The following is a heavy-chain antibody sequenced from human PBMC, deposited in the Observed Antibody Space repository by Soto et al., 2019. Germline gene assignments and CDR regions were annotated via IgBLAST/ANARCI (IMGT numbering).Heavy chain of an antibody. D-gene: IGHD3-22*01. Sequence: QVQLVESGGGVVQPGRSLRLSCAASGFTFSSYGMHWVRQAPGKGLEWVAVISYDGSNKYYADSVKGRFTISRDNSKNTLYLQMNSLRAEDTAVYYCAEEGAGYYDSSGQSAPFGGVGYWGQGTLVTVSS. V-gene: IGHV3-30*18. J-gene: IGHJ4*02. CDR1: GFTFSSYG. CDR3: AEEGAGYYDSSGQSAPFGGVGY. CDR2: ISYDGSNK.